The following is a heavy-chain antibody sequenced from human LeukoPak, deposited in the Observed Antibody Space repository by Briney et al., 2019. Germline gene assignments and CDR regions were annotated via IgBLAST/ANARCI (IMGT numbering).Heavy chain of an antibody. V-gene: IGHV4-39*01. CDR1: GGSISSSSYY. D-gene: IGHD3-3*01. CDR2: IYYSGST. Sequence: SETLSLTRTVSGGSISSSSYYWGWIRQPPGTGLEWIGSIYYSGSTYYNPSLKSRVTISVDTSKNQFSLKLSSVTAADTAVYYCARQVYDFWSGYYLPDDPWGQGTLVTVSS. CDR3: ARQVYDFWSGYYLPDDP. J-gene: IGHJ5*02.